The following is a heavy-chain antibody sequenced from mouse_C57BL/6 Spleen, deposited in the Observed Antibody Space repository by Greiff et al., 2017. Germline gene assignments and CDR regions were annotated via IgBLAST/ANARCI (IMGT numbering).Heavy chain of an antibody. CDR2: INPNYGTT. CDR1: GYSFTDYN. V-gene: IGHV1-39*01. J-gene: IGHJ4*01. Sequence: VQLQQSGPELVKPGASVKISCKASGYSFTDYNMNWVKQSNGKSLEWIGVINPNYGTTNYNQKFKGKATLTVDQSSSTAYMQLNSLTSEDSAVYYCARERVLRQENAMDYWGQGTSVTVSS. D-gene: IGHD1-2*01. CDR3: ARERVLRQENAMDY.